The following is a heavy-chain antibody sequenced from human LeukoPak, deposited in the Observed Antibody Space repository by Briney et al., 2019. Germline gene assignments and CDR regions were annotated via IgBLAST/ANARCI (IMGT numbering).Heavy chain of an antibody. D-gene: IGHD2-2*03. CDR1: GASISSYY. Sequence: NSSETLSLTCTVSGASISSYYWSWIRQPPGKGLEWIGYIHYSGSTNYSPSLKSRVTISVDTSKNQVSLKLSSVTAADTAAYYCVRLDNSYPYGMDVWGQGTSVTVSS. J-gene: IGHJ6*02. CDR2: IHYSGST. CDR3: VRLDNSYPYGMDV. V-gene: IGHV4-59*08.